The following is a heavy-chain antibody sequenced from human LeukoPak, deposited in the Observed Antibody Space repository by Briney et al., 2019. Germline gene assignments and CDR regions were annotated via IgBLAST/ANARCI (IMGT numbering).Heavy chain of an antibody. D-gene: IGHD3-22*01. Sequence: GASVKVSCKASGYTFTSYGISRVRQAPGQGLEWMGWISAYNGNTNYAQKLQGRVTMTTDTSTSTAYMELRSLRSDDTAVYYCARAGINYYDSSGYAYWGQGTLVTVSS. V-gene: IGHV1-18*01. CDR1: GYTFTSYG. CDR3: ARAGINYYDSSGYAY. J-gene: IGHJ1*01. CDR2: ISAYNGNT.